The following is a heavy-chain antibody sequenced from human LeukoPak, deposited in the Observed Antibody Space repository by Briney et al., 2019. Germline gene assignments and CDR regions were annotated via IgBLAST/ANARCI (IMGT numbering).Heavy chain of an antibody. CDR3: ARDLGQYYDTSDNWFDP. D-gene: IGHD3-22*01. CDR2: IYSGGST. V-gene: IGHV3-66*01. CDR1: EFSVGSNY. J-gene: IGHJ5*02. Sequence: PGGSLRLSCAASEFSVGSNYMTWVRQAPGKGLEWVSLIYSGGSTYYADSVKGGFTISRDNSKNTLYLQMNSLRAEDTAVYYCARDLGQYYDTSDNWFDPWGQGTLVTVSS.